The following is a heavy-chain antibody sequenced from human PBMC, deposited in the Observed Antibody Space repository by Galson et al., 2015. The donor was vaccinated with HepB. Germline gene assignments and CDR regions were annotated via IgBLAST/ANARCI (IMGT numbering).Heavy chain of an antibody. CDR3: AKRFQYSSSSGSFDI. CDR1: GLIFSSYA. D-gene: IGHD6-6*01. Sequence: SLRLSCAVSGLIFSSYAMSWVRQTPGKGLEWVSGVSGSGGSTYYADSVKGRFTISRDNSRNTVYLQMNSLRAEDTAVYYCAKRFQYSSSSGSFDIWGQGTMVTVSS. CDR2: VSGSGGST. V-gene: IGHV3-23*01. J-gene: IGHJ3*02.